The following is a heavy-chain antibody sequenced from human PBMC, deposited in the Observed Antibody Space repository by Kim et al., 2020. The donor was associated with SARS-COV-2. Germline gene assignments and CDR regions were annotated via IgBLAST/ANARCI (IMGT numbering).Heavy chain of an antibody. J-gene: IGHJ4*02. D-gene: IGHD3-22*01. CDR3: TTDRGSNPPYYYDSSGPFDY. Sequence: RFTISRDESKNTLYLQMNSLKTEDTAVYYCTTDRGSNPPYYYDSSGPFDYWGQGTLVTVSS. V-gene: IGHV3-15*01.